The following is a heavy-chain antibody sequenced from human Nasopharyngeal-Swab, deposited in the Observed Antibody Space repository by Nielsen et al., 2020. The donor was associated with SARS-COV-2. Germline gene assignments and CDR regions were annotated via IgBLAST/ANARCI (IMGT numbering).Heavy chain of an antibody. D-gene: IGHD1/OR15-1a*01. CDR1: GDAFRRLG. V-gene: IGHV1-69*13. Sequence: SVKVSCKASGDAFRRLGMSWGRQAPGQGVERVGGITPACGTPTYAQDSAQDLQGRVTISADESTSTADMELSSLRSEDTAVYYCARGKGTSYYYYYGMDVWGQGTTVTVSS. J-gene: IGHJ6*02. CDR2: ITPACGTP. CDR3: ARGKGTSYYYYYGMDV.